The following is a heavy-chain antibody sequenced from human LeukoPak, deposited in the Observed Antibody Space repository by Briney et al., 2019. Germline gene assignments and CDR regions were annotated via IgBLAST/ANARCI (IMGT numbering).Heavy chain of an antibody. D-gene: IGHD3-9*01. Sequence: ASVKVSCKASGYTFTSYYMHWVRQAPGQGLEWMGIINPSGGSTSYAQKFQGRVTMTRDTSTSTVYMELSSLRSEDTAVYYCARAGDDILTGYENWFDPWGQGNLVTVSS. CDR2: INPSGGST. CDR3: ARAGDDILTGYENWFDP. J-gene: IGHJ5*02. CDR1: GYTFTSYY. V-gene: IGHV1-46*03.